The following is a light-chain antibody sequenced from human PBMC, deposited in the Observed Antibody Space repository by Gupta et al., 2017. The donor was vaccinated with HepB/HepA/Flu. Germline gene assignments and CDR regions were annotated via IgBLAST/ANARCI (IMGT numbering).Light chain of an antibody. J-gene: IGLJ2*01. CDR2: GND. CDR1: SANIGSNT. CDR3: AVWDDRGNGLV. Sequence: QSVLTQPPSAFGPPGQRVTISCSGSSANIGSNTVNWFQQFPGTAPKVLIYGNDQRPSGVPDRFSGSKSGTSASLAISRLQAEDEADYYCAVWDDRGNGLVFGGGTKLIVL. V-gene: IGLV1-44*01.